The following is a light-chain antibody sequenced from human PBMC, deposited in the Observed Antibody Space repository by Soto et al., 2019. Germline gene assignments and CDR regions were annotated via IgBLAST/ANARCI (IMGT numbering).Light chain of an antibody. Sequence: EIVLTQSPGTLSLSPGERATLSCRASQSVTSRYLAWYQQKPGQAPRLLINGASSRATGIPDRFSGSGSGTDFTLTISRLEPEDFAVYYCQRYGSAPPWTFGQGTKVEIK. J-gene: IGKJ1*01. CDR2: GAS. CDR3: QRYGSAPPWT. V-gene: IGKV3-20*01. CDR1: QSVTSRY.